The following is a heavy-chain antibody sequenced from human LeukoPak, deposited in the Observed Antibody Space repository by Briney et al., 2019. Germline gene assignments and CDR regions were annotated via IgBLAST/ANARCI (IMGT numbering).Heavy chain of an antibody. CDR2: IYGADTI. D-gene: IGHD3-10*02. Sequence: GGSLRLSCAASGFXVSGSYISWVRQVPGKGLQWVSCIYGADTIYYADFVKDRFSISRDSNRNILYLQMNSLRAEDTALYYCARDLHYYVAMDVWGQGTTVTVSS. V-gene: IGHV3-66*01. CDR1: GFXVSGSY. CDR3: ARDLHYYVAMDV. J-gene: IGHJ6*02.